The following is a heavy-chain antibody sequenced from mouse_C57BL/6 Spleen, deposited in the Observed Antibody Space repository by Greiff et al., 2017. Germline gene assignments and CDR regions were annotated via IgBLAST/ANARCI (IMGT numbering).Heavy chain of an antibody. CDR1: GYTFTSYW. CDR2: IDPSDSYT. CDR3: ARLCDNDERRGLDY. J-gene: IGHJ2*01. V-gene: IGHV1-50*01. D-gene: IGHD2-4*01. Sequence: VQLQQPGAELVKPGASVKLSCKASGYTFTSYWMQWVKQRPGQGLEWIGEIDPSDSYTNYNQKFKGKATLTVDTSSSTAYMQLSSLTSEDSAVYYCARLCDNDERRGLDYWGQGTTLTVAS.